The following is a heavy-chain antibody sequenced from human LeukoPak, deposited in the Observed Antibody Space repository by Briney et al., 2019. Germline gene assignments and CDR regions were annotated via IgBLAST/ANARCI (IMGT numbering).Heavy chain of an antibody. CDR1: GGSISSSSYY. D-gene: IGHD3-3*01. Sequence: SETLSLTCAVSGGSISSSSYYWGWIRQSPGKGLEWIGSIYYSGSTYYNPSLKSRVTISLDTSKNQFSLKLSSVTAADTAVYYCARDRYYDFWSGPRNNWLDPWGQGTLVTVSS. V-gene: IGHV4-39*07. CDR2: IYYSGST. CDR3: ARDRYYDFWSGPRNNWLDP. J-gene: IGHJ5*02.